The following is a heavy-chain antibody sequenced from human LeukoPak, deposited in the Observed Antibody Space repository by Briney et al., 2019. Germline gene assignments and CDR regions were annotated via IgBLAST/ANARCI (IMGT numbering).Heavy chain of an antibody. D-gene: IGHD1-26*01. Sequence: GGSLRLSCAASGFPFSKYGMYWVRQAPGKGLEWVAYIQFDENNKYYTDSVKGRFTISRDNSRNTLFLQMNSLRPEDAAVCYCAKPTSGTAPRPLDYWGRGTLVTVSS. CDR3: AKPTSGTAPRPLDY. CDR1: GFPFSKYG. V-gene: IGHV3-30*02. J-gene: IGHJ4*02. CDR2: IQFDENNK.